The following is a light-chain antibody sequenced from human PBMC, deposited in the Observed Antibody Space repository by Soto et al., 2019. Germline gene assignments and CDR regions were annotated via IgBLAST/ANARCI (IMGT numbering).Light chain of an antibody. CDR3: QQALSFPLT. CDR2: GTS. V-gene: IGKV1-12*01. J-gene: IGKJ4*01. Sequence: IQMTQSPSSVSASVGDTVTITCRASQGIRSWLARYQQKPGTAPKILIYGTSTLRSGVPSRFSGSGSGTHFTLTISDLQPEDFATYFCQQALSFPLTFGGGTKVDMK. CDR1: QGIRSW.